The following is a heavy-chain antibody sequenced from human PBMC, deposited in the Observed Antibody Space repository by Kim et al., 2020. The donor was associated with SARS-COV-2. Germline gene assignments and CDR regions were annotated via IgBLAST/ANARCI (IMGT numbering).Heavy chain of an antibody. CDR3: ARGPSSSWYVGNYYYGMDV. CDR2: MNPNSGNT. V-gene: IGHV1-8*01. CDR1: GYTFTSYD. J-gene: IGHJ6*02. D-gene: IGHD6-13*01. Sequence: ASVKVSCKASGYTFTSYDINWVRQATGQGLEWMGWMNPNSGNTGYAQKFQGRVTMTRNTSISTAYMELSSLRSEDTAVYYCARGPSSSWYVGNYYYGMDVWGQGTTVTVSS.